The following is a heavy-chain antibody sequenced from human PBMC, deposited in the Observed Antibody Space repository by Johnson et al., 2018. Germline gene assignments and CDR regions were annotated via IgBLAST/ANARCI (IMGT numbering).Heavy chain of an antibody. CDR1: GFTFDDYA. Sequence: EVQLVESGGGLVQPGRSLRLSCAASGFTFDDYAMHWVRPAPGKGLEWVSGITLNSGSIAYADSVKGRFTLSRDNAKKSLYLQMNSLRPEDTALYYWAKDGVLGGSQYFHHWGQGTLVIVSS. J-gene: IGHJ1*01. CDR3: AKDGVLGGSQYFHH. V-gene: IGHV3-9*01. D-gene: IGHD3-16*01. CDR2: ITLNSGSI.